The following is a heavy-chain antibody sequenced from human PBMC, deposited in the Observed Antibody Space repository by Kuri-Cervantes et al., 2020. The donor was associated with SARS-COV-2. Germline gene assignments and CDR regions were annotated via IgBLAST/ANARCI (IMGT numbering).Heavy chain of an antibody. CDR1: GGSMSLHF. V-gene: IGHV4-59*11. CDR2: IYKSGST. CDR3: ARGVYYDSSGYYLGDAFDI. J-gene: IGHJ3*02. D-gene: IGHD3-22*01. Sequence: SETLSLTCTVSGGSMSLHFWSWMRQSPGKGLEWIGSIYKSGSTNYNPSLKGRVTISIDTAKNQFSLNLRSVTAADTAVYYCARGVYYDSSGYYLGDAFDIWGQGTMVTVSS.